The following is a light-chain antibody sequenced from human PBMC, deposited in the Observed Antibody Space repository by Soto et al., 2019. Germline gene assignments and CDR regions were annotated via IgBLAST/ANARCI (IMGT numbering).Light chain of an antibody. CDR2: EVT. CDR3: SSYTNINTRACV. V-gene: IGLV2-14*01. Sequence: QSALTQPASVSGSPGQSTTISCTGTSGDIGSYNRVSWYQRHPGKAPKLIIYEVTDRPSGVSNRFSGSKSGNTASLTISGLQAEDEAEYYCSSYTNINTRACVFGTGTKVTVL. J-gene: IGLJ1*01. CDR1: SGDIGSYNR.